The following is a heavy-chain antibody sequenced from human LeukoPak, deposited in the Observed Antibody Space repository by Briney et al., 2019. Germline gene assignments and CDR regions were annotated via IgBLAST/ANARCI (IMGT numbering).Heavy chain of an antibody. CDR3: TREAAAGIVY. D-gene: IGHD6-13*01. J-gene: IGHJ4*02. CDR2: IKQDGSEK. Sequence: GGSLRLSCAASGFTFSTYWMIWVRQAPRKGREGVANIKQDGSEKYYLHSVKGRFTISRDNAKNSLYLQMNSLRAEDTAVYFCTREAAAGIVYWGQGTLVTVSS. CDR1: GFTFSTYW. V-gene: IGHV3-7*01.